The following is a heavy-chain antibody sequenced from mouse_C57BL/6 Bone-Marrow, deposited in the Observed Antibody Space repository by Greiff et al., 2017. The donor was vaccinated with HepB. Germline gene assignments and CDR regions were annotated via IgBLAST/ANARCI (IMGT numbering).Heavy chain of an antibody. D-gene: IGHD2-4*01. CDR3: AREGLRGFAY. J-gene: IGHJ3*01. V-gene: IGHV1-50*01. Sequence: QVQLQQPGAELVKPGASVKLSCKASGYTFTSYWMQWVKQRPGQGLEWIREIDPSDSYTNYNQKFKGKATLTVDTSSSTAYMQLSSLTSEDSAVYYCAREGLRGFAYWGQGTLVTVSA. CDR1: GYTFTSYW. CDR2: IDPSDSYT.